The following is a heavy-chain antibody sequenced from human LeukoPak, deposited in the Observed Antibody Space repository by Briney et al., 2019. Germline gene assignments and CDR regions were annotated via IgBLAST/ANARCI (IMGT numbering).Heavy chain of an antibody. CDR2: ISGSGGST. J-gene: IGHJ4*02. D-gene: IGHD3-22*01. V-gene: IGHV3-23*01. Sequence: GGSLRLSWAPPGSTFSSFAMSWVRQPPGKGWGWVSAISGSGGSTYYADSVKGRFTISRDNSKNTLYLQMNSLRAEDTAVYYCAMPPVDSSGYWDYWGQGTLVTVSS. CDR1: GSTFSSFA. CDR3: AMPPVDSSGYWDY.